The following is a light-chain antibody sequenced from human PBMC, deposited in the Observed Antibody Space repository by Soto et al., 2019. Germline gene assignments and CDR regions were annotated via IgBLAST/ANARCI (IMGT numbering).Light chain of an antibody. J-gene: IGKJ2*01. Sequence: EIVLTQSPGTLSLSPGERVTLSCRASQSVSISCLAWYQQKPGQAPRLLIYGASSRATGIPDRFSGSGSGTDFTLTISRLEPEDFAVYYCQQYDSSPYTFGQGTKLEI. CDR2: GAS. CDR3: QQYDSSPYT. V-gene: IGKV3-20*01. CDR1: QSVSISC.